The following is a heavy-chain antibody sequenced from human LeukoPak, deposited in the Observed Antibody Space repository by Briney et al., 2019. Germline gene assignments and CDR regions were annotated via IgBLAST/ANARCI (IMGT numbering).Heavy chain of an antibody. D-gene: IGHD2-2*01. CDR3: ARHLSDITSSPNY. V-gene: IGHV5-51*07. J-gene: IGHJ4*02. CDR2: IYPRDSRT. CDR1: GYSFSSYW. Sequence: GESLKISCKGSGYSFSSYWIAWVHQMPGKGLEWMGVIYPRDSRTTYSPSFQDQVTISADKPISTAYLQWTSLKASDTAMYYCARHLSDITSSPNYWGPGTLVTVSS.